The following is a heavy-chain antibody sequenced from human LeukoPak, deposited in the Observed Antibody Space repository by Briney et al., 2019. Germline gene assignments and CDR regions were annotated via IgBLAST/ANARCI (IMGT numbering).Heavy chain of an antibody. Sequence: GGSLRLFCAASGFTFSSYAMQWVRQAPGKGLEWVAVISYDGSNKYYADSVKGRFTISRDNSKNTLYLQVNSLRVEDTAVYYCARDLHCSGGTCYSYSSHRNWFDPWGQGTLVTVSS. CDR3: ARDLHCSGGTCYSYSSHRNWFDP. J-gene: IGHJ5*02. D-gene: IGHD2-15*01. V-gene: IGHV3-30*04. CDR1: GFTFSSYA. CDR2: ISYDGSNK.